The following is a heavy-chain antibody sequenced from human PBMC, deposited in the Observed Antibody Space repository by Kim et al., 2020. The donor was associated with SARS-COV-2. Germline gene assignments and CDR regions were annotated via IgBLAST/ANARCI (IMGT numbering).Heavy chain of an antibody. J-gene: IGHJ6*02. V-gene: IGHV3-48*02. CDR2: ISSSSTTM. D-gene: IGHD3-10*01. CDR1: GFNFNTYS. CDR3: ARCPLGMTMGRGMITITLVCYDNMDA. Sequence: GGSLRLSCAASGFNFNTYSMNWVRQAPGKGLEWVSYISSSSTTMYYADSVRGRFTISRDNAKNSLFLQMNSLRDEDTAVYYCARCPLGMTMGRGMITITLVCYDNMDAWGQRAPVTVSS.